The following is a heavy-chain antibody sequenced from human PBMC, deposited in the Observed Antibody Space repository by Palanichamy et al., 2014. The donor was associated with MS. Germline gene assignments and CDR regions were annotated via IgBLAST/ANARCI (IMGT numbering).Heavy chain of an antibody. V-gene: IGHV6-1*01. Sequence: QVRLQQSGPGLVKPSQTLSLTCAISGDSVSSNSAAWNWIRQSPSRGLEWLGRTYYRSNWNSDYAAFVKGRITINADTSKNQVSLQLTSLTPEDTAVYYCARGWALDPWGQGTLVTVSS. D-gene: IGHD1-26*01. CDR3: ARGWALDP. J-gene: IGHJ5*02. CDR2: TYYRSNWNS. CDR1: GDSVSSNSAA.